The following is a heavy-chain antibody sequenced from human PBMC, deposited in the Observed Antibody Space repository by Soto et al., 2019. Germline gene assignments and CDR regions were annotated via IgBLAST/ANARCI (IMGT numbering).Heavy chain of an antibody. J-gene: IGHJ3*02. Sequence: ASVKVSCKGSGYTLTELSMHWVRQAPGKGLEWMGGFDPEDGETIYAQKFQGRVTMTEDTSTDTAYMELSSLRSEDTAVYYCATDPYSSSSSPAFDIWGQGTMVTVSS. CDR3: ATDPYSSSSSPAFDI. V-gene: IGHV1-24*01. CDR1: GYTLTELS. D-gene: IGHD6-6*01. CDR2: FDPEDGET.